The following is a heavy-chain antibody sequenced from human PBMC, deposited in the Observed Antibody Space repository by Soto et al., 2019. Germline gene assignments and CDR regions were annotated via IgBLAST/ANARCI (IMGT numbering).Heavy chain of an antibody. CDR2: IKSNSNNYAT. Sequence: SGGSLRLSCAASGFTFSASPIHWVRQASGKGLEWVGRIKSNSNNYATAYAASVKGRFTISRDDSKNTAYLQMNSLKTEDTAVYYCIRHVIVGATDWFDPWGQGTLVTVSS. CDR1: GFTFSASP. V-gene: IGHV3-73*01. D-gene: IGHD1-26*01. J-gene: IGHJ5*02. CDR3: IRHVIVGATDWFDP.